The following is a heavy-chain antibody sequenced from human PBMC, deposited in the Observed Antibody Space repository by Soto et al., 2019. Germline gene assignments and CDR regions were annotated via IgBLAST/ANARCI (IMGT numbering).Heavy chain of an antibody. CDR1: GYSFTSYW. CDR2: IYPGDSDT. CDR3: ARRYSGYDTGGIYFDY. V-gene: IGHV5-51*01. J-gene: IGHJ4*02. D-gene: IGHD5-12*01. Sequence: GVSLKIYCTGSGYSFTSYWIGWVRQMPGKSLAWMGSIYPGDSDTRYRQTFQGHVTISADKSISTAYLQWSSLKASDTAMYYCARRYSGYDTGGIYFDYWGQGTLVTVSS.